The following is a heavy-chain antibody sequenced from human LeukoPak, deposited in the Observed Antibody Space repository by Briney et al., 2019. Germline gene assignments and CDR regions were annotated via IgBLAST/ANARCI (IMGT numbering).Heavy chain of an antibody. V-gene: IGHV3-74*01. CDR1: GFTFSSYW. D-gene: IGHD3-22*01. J-gene: IGHJ4*02. CDR3: ARVDSTSIWGYDSSGPAGY. CDR2: INSDGSST. Sequence: GGSLRLSCAASGFTFSSYWMHWVRQAPGKGLVWVSRINSDGSSTSYADSVKGRFTISRDNAKNTLYLQMNSLRAEDTAAYYCARVDSTSIWGYDSSGPAGYWGQGTLVTVSS.